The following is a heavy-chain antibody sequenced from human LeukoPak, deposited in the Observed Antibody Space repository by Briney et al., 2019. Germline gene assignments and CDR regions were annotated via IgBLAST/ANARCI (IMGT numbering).Heavy chain of an antibody. CDR2: IYYSGST. J-gene: IGHJ4*02. CDR3: ARGTHSSSPIPLDY. D-gene: IGHD6-6*01. CDR1: GGSMRTYY. Sequence: SETLSPTCTVSGGSMRTYYWSWIRQTPGQGLEWIGYIYYSGSTNYNPSLMSRVTISVDTSKNQFSLKVKSVTSADTAVYYCARGTHSSSPIPLDYWGQGTLVTVSS. V-gene: IGHV4-59*01.